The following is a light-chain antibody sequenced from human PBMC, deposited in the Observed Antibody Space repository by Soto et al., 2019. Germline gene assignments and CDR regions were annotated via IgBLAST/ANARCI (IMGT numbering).Light chain of an antibody. J-gene: IGKJ1*01. Sequence: EIVLTQSPATLSLSPGERATLSCRASQSVSTYLAWFQQKRGQGPRLLIYGASSRATGIPDRFSGSGSGTDFTLTISRLEPEDFAVYYCQQYGSSPRTFGQGTKVDI. V-gene: IGKV3-20*01. CDR2: GAS. CDR3: QQYGSSPRT. CDR1: QSVSTY.